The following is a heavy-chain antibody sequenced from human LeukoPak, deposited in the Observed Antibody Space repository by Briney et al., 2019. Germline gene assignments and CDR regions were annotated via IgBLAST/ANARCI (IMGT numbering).Heavy chain of an antibody. Sequence: ASVKVSYKASGYTFTSCYMHWVRHAPGQGLEWMGISNPSGGSTSYAQKFQGRVTMTRDTSTSTVYMELSSLRSEDTAVYYCARGLHVITFGGVIVIPPGKSNNNFDYWGQGTLVTVSS. D-gene: IGHD3-16*02. CDR3: ARGLHVITFGGVIVIPPGKSNNNFDY. CDR1: GYTFTSCY. V-gene: IGHV1-46*01. J-gene: IGHJ4*02. CDR2: SNPSGGST.